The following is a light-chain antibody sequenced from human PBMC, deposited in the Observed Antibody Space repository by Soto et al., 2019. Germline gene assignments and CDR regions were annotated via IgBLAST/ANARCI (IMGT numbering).Light chain of an antibody. CDR3: SSYAGSNNFV. CDR2: EVS. Sequence: QSALTQPASVSGSPGQSITISCTGTSSDVGFYNLVSWYQHRPGKAPKLMISEVSRRPPGGPERYSGSKSSNTASLTVTVLQADDEAHYYCSSYAGSNNFVFGTGTKVTVL. V-gene: IGLV2-8*01. J-gene: IGLJ1*01. CDR1: SSDVGFYNL.